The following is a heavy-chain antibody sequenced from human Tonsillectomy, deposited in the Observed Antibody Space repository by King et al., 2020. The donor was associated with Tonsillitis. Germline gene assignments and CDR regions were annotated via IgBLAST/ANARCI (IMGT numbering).Heavy chain of an antibody. Sequence: VQLQQWGAGLLKPSETLSLTCAVYGGSFSGYYWSWIRQSPGKGLEWIGEINHSGSTNYNPSLKSRVTISVDTSKNHFSLKQCSGTAADKAVYYCARGGYTYAYRNDAFDIWGQGTMVTVSS. CDR1: GGSFSGYY. J-gene: IGHJ3*02. CDR2: INHSGST. CDR3: ARGGYTYAYRNDAFDI. V-gene: IGHV4-34*01. D-gene: IGHD3-16*01.